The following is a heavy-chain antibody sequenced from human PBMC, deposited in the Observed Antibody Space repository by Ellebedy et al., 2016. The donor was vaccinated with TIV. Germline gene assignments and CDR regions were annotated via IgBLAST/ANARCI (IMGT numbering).Heavy chain of an antibody. CDR1: GGSISSGGYY. Sequence: SETLSLTCTVSGGSISSGGYYWSWIRQHPGKGLEWIGYIYYSGSTNYNPSLKSRVTISVDTSKNQFSLKLSSVTAADTAVYYCARLGEDIVVVVAANPKYAFDIWGQGTMVTVSS. V-gene: IGHV4-61*08. J-gene: IGHJ3*02. CDR2: IYYSGST. D-gene: IGHD2-15*01. CDR3: ARLGEDIVVVVAANPKYAFDI.